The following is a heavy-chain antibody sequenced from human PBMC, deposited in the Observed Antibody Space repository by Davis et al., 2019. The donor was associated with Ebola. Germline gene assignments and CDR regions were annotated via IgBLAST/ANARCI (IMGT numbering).Heavy chain of an antibody. CDR1: GFTFSSYA. CDR3: AKPYLYGVDY. D-gene: IGHD3-16*01. Sequence: PGGSLRLSCAASGFTFSSYAMHWVRQAPGKGLEWVAVISYDGSNKYYADSVKGRFTISRDNSKNTLYLQMNSLRADDTALYYCAKPYLYGVDYWGQGTLVTVSS. J-gene: IGHJ4*02. V-gene: IGHV3-30*04. CDR2: ISYDGSNK.